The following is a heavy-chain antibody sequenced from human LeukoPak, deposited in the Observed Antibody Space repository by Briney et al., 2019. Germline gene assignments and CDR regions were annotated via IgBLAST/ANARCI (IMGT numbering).Heavy chain of an antibody. CDR3: ARGGIPWGFDY. Sequence: PSETLSLTCTVSGGSISSSSYYWAWIRRPPGKGLEWIGSIYYSGSTYYNPSRSTYYNPSLKSRVTISVATSKNQFSLKLSSVTAADTAVYYCARGGIPWGFDYWGQGTLVTVSS. V-gene: IGHV4-39*07. CDR2: IYYSGSTYYNPSRST. J-gene: IGHJ4*02. CDR1: GGSISSSSYY. D-gene: IGHD7-27*01.